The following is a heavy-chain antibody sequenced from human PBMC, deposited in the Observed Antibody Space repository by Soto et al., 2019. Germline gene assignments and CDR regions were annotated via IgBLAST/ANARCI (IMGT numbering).Heavy chain of an antibody. CDR3: ASGYGRGSYHHY. D-gene: IGHD3-10*01. V-gene: IGHV4-59*08. Sequence: SETLSLTCTVSGGSISSYYWSWIRQSPGKGLEWIGYIYYSGSTNYNPSLKSRVTISVDTSKNQFSLKLSSVTAADTAVYYCASGYGRGSYHHYGGQEPLSTFPS. CDR2: IYYSGST. CDR1: GGSISSYY. J-gene: IGHJ4*02.